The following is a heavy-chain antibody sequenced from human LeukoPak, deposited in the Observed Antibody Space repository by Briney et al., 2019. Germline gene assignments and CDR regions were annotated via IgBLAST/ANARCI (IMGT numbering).Heavy chain of an antibody. CDR1: GYTFTGYY. D-gene: IGHD6-13*01. J-gene: IGHJ4*02. CDR2: INPNSGGT. Sequence: ASVNVSCKASGYTFTGYYMHWVRQAPGQGLEWMGWINPNSGGTNYAQKFQGRVTMTRDTSISTAYMELSRLRSDDTAVYYCARDPSSSWYLPPLFDYWGQGTLVTVSS. CDR3: ARDPSSSWYLPPLFDY. V-gene: IGHV1-2*02.